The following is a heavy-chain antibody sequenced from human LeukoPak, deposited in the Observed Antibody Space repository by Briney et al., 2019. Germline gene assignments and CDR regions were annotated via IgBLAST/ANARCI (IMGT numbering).Heavy chain of an antibody. Sequence: PGGSLRLSCAASGFTFSSYSMNWVRQAPGKGLEWVSSISSSSNYIYYADSVKGRFTISRDNAKNSLYLQMNSLRAEDTAVYYCARERYSGYDSLGLGAFDIWGQGTMVTVSS. CDR2: ISSSSNYI. J-gene: IGHJ3*02. V-gene: IGHV3-21*01. CDR3: ARERYSGYDSLGLGAFDI. CDR1: GFTFSSYS. D-gene: IGHD5-12*01.